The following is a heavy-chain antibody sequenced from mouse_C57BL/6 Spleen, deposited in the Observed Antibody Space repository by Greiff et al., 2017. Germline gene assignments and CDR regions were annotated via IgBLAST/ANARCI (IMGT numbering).Heavy chain of an antibody. D-gene: IGHD2-3*01. J-gene: IGHJ2*01. V-gene: IGHV1-69*01. Sequence: QVQLQQPGAELVMPGASVKLSCKASGYTFTSYWMHWVKQRPGKGLEWIGEIDPSDSYTNYNQKFKGKSTLTVDKSSSTAYMQLSSLTSEDSAVDYCARSNDGYYSNWGQGTTLTVSS. CDR1: GYTFTSYW. CDR3: ARSNDGYYSN. CDR2: IDPSDSYT.